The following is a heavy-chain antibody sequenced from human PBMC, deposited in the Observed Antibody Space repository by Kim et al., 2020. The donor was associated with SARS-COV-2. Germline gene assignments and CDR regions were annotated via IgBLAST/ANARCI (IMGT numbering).Heavy chain of an antibody. V-gene: IGHV3-15*01. J-gene: IGHJ5*01. CDR2: TDGGTT. Sequence: TDGGTTDYAAPVKGRFTISRDDSKNTLYLQMNSLKTEDTAVYYCTTAFDSWGQGTLVTVSS. CDR3: TTAFDS.